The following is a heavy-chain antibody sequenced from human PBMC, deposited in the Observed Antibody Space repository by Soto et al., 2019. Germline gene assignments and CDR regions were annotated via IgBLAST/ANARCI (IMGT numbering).Heavy chain of an antibody. CDR2: ISSSSSYI. Sequence: TGGSLRLSCAASGFTFSSYSMNWVRQAPGKGLEWVSSISSSSSYIYYADSVKGRFTISRDNAKNSLYLQMNSLRAEDTAVYYCARDYYDSSGYYYEAADYWGQGTLVTVSS. V-gene: IGHV3-21*01. J-gene: IGHJ4*02. CDR1: GFTFSSYS. D-gene: IGHD3-22*01. CDR3: ARDYYDSSGYYYEAADY.